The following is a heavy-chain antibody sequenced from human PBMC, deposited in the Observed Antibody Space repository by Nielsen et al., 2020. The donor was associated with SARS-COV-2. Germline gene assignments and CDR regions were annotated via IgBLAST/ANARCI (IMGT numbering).Heavy chain of an antibody. D-gene: IGHD5-24*01. J-gene: IGHJ6*03. V-gene: IGHV4-61*05. CDR1: GGSISSSSYY. CDR2: INHNGGT. Sequence: SETLSLTCTVSGGSISSSSYYWGWIRQAPGKGLEWIGEINHNGGTNYISPLTSRVTISVDTSRRQFSLKMTSLTAADTAVYYCARGRDGGIYAYLHHMDVWGEGTAVTVSS. CDR3: ARGRDGGIYAYLHHMDV.